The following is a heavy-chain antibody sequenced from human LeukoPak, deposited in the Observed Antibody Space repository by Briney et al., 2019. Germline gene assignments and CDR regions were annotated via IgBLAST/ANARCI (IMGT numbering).Heavy chain of an antibody. D-gene: IGHD2-15*01. CDR2: MNPASGNT. CDR1: GYTFTTYD. V-gene: IGHV1-8*03. J-gene: IGHJ5*02. CDR3: ARVGCSPISCHTWFDP. Sequence: GASVKVSCKASGYTFTTYDMHWVRQASGQGLEWMGWMNPASGNTVYARNFQGRVTITRDISISTAYMELSSLKSEDTAVYYCARVGCSPISCHTWFDPWGQGTLVTVSS.